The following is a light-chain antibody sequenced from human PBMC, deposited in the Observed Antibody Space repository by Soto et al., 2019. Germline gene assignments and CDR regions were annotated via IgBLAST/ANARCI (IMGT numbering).Light chain of an antibody. V-gene: IGLV4-60*02. CDR3: ETWDSNTRV. CDR1: SGHSSYI. CDR2: LEGSGSY. Sequence: QSVLTQSSSASASLGSSVKLTCTLSSGHSSYIIAWHQQQPGKAPRYLMKLEGSGSYNKGSGVPDRFSGSSSGADRYLTISNLQFEYEADYYCETWDSNTRVFGGGTNLTVL. J-gene: IGLJ2*01.